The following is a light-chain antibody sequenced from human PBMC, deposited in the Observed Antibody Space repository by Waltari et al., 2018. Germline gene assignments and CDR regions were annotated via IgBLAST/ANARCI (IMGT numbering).Light chain of an antibody. V-gene: IGKV3-20*01. CDR3: QHYVRLPVT. CDR1: QSVGRT. J-gene: IGKJ1*01. Sequence: DIVLTQSPGPLSLSPGERPTLSCRTSQSVGRTLAWYQQKPGQAPSLLIYGASIRATGIPDRFSGSGSGTDFSLTISRLEPEDFAVYYCQHYVRLPVTFGQGTKVEIK. CDR2: GAS.